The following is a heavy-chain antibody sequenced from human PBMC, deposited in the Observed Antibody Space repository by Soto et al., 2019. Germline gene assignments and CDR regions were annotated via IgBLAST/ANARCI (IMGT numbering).Heavy chain of an antibody. CDR1: EFTFSNYA. Sequence: XXSLRLSCAASEFTFSNYAMSWVRQAPGKGLEWVPALXYGGAXTYYPASVTGXXTISRDNXXNTLYLQMHRLRAEDTALYYCAREADILNWFDPWGQGTLVTVSS. J-gene: IGHJ5*02. CDR3: AREADILNWFDP. D-gene: IGHD3-9*01. V-gene: IGHV3-23*01. CDR2: LXYGGAXT.